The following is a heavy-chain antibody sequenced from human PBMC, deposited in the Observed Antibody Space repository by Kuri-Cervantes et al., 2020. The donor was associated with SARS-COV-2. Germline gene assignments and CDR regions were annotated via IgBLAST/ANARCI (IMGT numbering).Heavy chain of an antibody. CDR1: GYTFTGYY. CDR3: ARGLDTAMAYYFDY. J-gene: IGHJ4*02. V-gene: IGHV1-2*04. CDR2: INPNSGGT. D-gene: IGHD5-18*01. Sequence: ASVKVSCKASGYTFTGYYMHWVRQAPGQGLEWMGWINPNSGGTSYAQKFQGWVTMTRDTSISTAYMELSRLRSDDTAAYYCARGLDTAMAYYFDYWGQGTLVTVSS.